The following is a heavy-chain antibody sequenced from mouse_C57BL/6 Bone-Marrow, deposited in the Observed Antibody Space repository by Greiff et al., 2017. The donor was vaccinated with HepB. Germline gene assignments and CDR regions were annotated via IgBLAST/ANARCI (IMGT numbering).Heavy chain of an antibody. CDR1: GFSLTSYG. CDR2: IWRGGST. CDR3: AKNEVVTTYYYAMDY. Sequence: VKLMESGPGLVQPSQSLSITCTVSGFSLTSYGVHWVRQSPGKGLEWLGVIWRGGSTDYNAAFMSRLSITKDNSKSQVFFKMNSLQADDTAIYYCAKNEVVTTYYYAMDYWGQGTSVTVSS. V-gene: IGHV2-5*01. J-gene: IGHJ4*01. D-gene: IGHD2-5*01.